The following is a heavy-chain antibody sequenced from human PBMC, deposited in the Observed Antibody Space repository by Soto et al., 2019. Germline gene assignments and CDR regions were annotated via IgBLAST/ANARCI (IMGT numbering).Heavy chain of an antibody. V-gene: IGHV4-59*01. CDR2: IYYSGST. J-gene: IGHJ6*04. D-gene: IGHD3-9*01. CDR1: GGSISSYY. CDR3: ARALYYDILTGYYGPRGQVGNYGMDV. Sequence: QVQLQESGPGLVKPSETLSLTCTVSGGSISSYYWSWIRQPPGKGLEWIGYIYYSGSTNYNPSLKSRLTVSVVTSTNQFSLKLSSLTAADTAVYYCARALYYDILTGYYGPRGQVGNYGMDVWGEGTTVTVSS.